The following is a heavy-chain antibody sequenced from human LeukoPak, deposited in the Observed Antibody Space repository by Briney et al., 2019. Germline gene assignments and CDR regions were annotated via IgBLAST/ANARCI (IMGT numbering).Heavy chain of an antibody. J-gene: IGHJ4*02. CDR3: ARDPHPTSGYDSTFDY. Sequence: KASETLSLTCTVSGGSISSSSYYWGWIRQPPGKGLEWIGSVYYTGASYYNPSLKSRVTISIDTSKKHFSLKLTSVTAADTAVYYCARDPHPTSGYDSTFDYWGQGTLVTVSS. V-gene: IGHV4-39*07. D-gene: IGHD5-12*01. CDR2: VYYTGAS. CDR1: GGSISSSSYY.